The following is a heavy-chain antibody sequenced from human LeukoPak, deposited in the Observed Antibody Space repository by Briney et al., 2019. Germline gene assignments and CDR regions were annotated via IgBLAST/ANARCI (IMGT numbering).Heavy chain of an antibody. J-gene: IGHJ4*02. CDR3: ASRSGSYYPFDY. CDR1: GGSISSSNW. V-gene: IGHV4-4*02. Sequence: SGTLSLTCAVSGGSISSSNWWSWVRQSPGRGLEWIGEIYHSGSTNYNPSLKSRVTISVDKSKNQFSLKLTSVTAADTAVYYCASRSGSYYPFDYWGQGTLVTVSS. CDR2: IYHSGST. D-gene: IGHD1-26*01.